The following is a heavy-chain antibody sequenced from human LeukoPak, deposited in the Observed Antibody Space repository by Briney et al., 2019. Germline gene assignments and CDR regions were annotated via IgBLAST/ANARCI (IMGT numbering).Heavy chain of an antibody. Sequence: ASVKVSCKASGYTFTGYYMHWVRQAPGQGLEWMGWINPNSGGTNYAQKFQGRVTMTRDTSISTAYMELSRLRSDDTAVYYCAKAGCGGDCYSYADYWGQGTLVTVSS. D-gene: IGHD2-21*02. J-gene: IGHJ4*02. V-gene: IGHV1-2*02. CDR2: INPNSGGT. CDR3: AKAGCGGDCYSYADY. CDR1: GYTFTGYY.